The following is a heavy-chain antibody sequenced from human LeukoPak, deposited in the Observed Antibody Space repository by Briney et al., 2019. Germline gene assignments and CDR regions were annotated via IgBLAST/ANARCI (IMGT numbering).Heavy chain of an antibody. V-gene: IGHV3-23*01. CDR2: VSGSGSST. D-gene: IGHD3-10*01. J-gene: IGHJ4*02. CDR3: AKDSYFGETGY. CDR1: GFTFSSYA. Sequence: GGSLRLSCAASGFTFSSYAMSWVRQAPGKGLEWVSGVSGSGSSTYYTDSVKGRFTISRDNSKDTLYLQMNSLRAEDTAVYYCAKDSYFGETGYWGQGTLVTVSS.